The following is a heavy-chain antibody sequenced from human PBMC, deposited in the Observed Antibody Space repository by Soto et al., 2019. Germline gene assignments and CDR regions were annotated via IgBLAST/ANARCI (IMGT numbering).Heavy chain of an antibody. J-gene: IGHJ4*02. D-gene: IGHD2-15*01. V-gene: IGHV3-23*01. CDR2: ISGSCDNT. CDR1: GFTFSSYA. Sequence: EVQLLESGGGLVQPGGSLRLSCAASGFTFSSYAMNWVRQAPGKGLEWVATISGSCDNTYFAGSVQGRFTVSGENSKNTLYLQMNSVRAEDTALYFCTRVGGTSLPPIPVDYWGQGTQVTVSS. CDR3: TRVGGTSLPPIPVDY.